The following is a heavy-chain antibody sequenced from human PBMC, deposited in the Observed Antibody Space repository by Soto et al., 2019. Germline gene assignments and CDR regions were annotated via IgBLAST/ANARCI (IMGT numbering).Heavy chain of an antibody. CDR3: ASVVKVGMGWFDP. CDR1: GGSISSSSYY. D-gene: IGHD2-21*01. Sequence: LSLTCTVSGGSISSSSYYWGWIRQPPGKGLEWIGSIYYSGSTYYNPSLKSRVTISVDTSKNQFSLKLSSVTAADTAVYYCASVVKVGMGWFDPWGQGTLVTVSS. CDR2: IYYSGST. V-gene: IGHV4-39*01. J-gene: IGHJ5*02.